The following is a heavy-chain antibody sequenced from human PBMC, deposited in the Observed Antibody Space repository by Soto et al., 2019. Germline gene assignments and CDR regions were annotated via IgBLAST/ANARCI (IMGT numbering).Heavy chain of an antibody. D-gene: IGHD2-2*01. V-gene: IGHV3-21*01. J-gene: IGHJ5*02. Sequence: GGSLRLSCAASGFTFSSYGMLSVRQAPGKGLEWVSSIRSSSSYISYADSVKGRFTISRDNAKNSVYLQMNSLRAEDTAVYYCARSDCTSTSCYVVWFDPWGQGTLVTVSS. CDR3: ARSDCTSTSCYVVWFDP. CDR2: IRSSSSYI. CDR1: GFTFSSYG.